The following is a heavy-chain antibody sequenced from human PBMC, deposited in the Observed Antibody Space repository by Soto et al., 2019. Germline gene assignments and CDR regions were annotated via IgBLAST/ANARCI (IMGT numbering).Heavy chain of an antibody. J-gene: IGHJ4*02. CDR1: GGSFSGYY. V-gene: IGHV4-34*01. Sequence: KTSETLSLTCAVYGGSFSGYYWSWIRQPPGKGLEWIGEINHSGSTNYNPSLKSRVTISVDTSKNQFSLKLSSVTAADTAVYYCASGGYSSGCYYFDYWGQGTLVTVSS. CDR2: INHSGST. D-gene: IGHD6-19*01. CDR3: ASGGYSSGCYYFDY.